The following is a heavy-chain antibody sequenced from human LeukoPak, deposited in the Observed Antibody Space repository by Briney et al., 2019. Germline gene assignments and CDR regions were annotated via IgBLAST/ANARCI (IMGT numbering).Heavy chain of an antibody. CDR2: VSYDGSNE. V-gene: IGHV3-30*18. D-gene: IGHD3-10*01. CDR3: AKGASSGCHHPPFDY. CDR1: GFSISTYG. J-gene: IGHJ4*02. Sequence: PGRSLRLSCAASGFSISTYGMHWVRQAPGKGLEWVAVVSYDGSNEYYADSVKGRFTISRDRSKNTLYLQMNSLRAEDTAVYYCAKGASSGCHHPPFDYWGQGTLVTVSS.